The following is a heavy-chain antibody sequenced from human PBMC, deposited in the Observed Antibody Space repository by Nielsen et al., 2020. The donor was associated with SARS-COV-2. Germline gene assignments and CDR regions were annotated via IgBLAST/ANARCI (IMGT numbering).Heavy chain of an antibody. V-gene: IGHV3-48*02. CDR3: ASSRIGIAVAGPQYFQH. CDR1: GFTFSSYS. D-gene: IGHD6-19*01. CDR2: ISSSSSTI. J-gene: IGHJ1*01. Sequence: GESLKISCAASGFTFSSYSMNWVRQAPGKGLEWVSYISSSSSTIYYADSVKGRFTISRDNAENSLYLQMNSLRDEDTAVYYCASSRIGIAVAGPQYFQHWGQGTLVTVSS.